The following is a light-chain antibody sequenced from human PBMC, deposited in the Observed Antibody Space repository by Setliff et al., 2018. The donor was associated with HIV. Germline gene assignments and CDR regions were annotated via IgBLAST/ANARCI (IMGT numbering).Light chain of an antibody. CDR1: SSDVGGYSY. J-gene: IGLJ1*01. Sequence: QSVLTQHASVSGSPGQSITISCTGTSSDVGGYSYVSWYQQHPGKAPKLIIYEVRNRPSGVSNRFSGSKSGNTASLTISGLQAEDEADYYCSSYAITNTLPFGTGTKVTVL. CDR3: SSYAITNTLP. CDR2: EVR. V-gene: IGLV2-14*01.